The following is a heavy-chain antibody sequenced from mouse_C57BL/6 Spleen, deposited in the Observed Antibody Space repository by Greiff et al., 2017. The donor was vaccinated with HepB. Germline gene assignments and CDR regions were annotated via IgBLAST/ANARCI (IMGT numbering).Heavy chain of an antibody. CDR3: AREGLLFAY. V-gene: IGHV3-6*01. CDR1: GYSITSGYY. Sequence: EVKLVESGPGLVKPSQSLSLTCSVTGYSITSGYYWNWIRQFPGNKLEWMGYISYDGSNNYNPSLKNRISITRDTSKNQFFLKLNSVTTEDTATYYCAREGLLFAYWGQGTLVTVSA. CDR2: ISYDGSN. J-gene: IGHJ3*01.